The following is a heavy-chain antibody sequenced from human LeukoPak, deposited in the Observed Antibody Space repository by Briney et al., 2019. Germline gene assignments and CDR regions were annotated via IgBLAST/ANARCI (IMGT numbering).Heavy chain of an antibody. D-gene: IGHD2-21*01. J-gene: IGHJ4*02. V-gene: IGHV1-2*02. CDR3: AGEYYLGSDENQESIDY. Sequence: ASVKVSFNSSEYALTVQYMHVVRQAPGQGLGWMGWINLKSGGTKYAQNAQKFQGRVTMTSDTSIRTAYMELSRLRSDDTAVYAGAGEYYLGSDENQESIDYWGQGTLVTVSS. CDR2: INLKSGGT. CDR1: EYALTVQY.